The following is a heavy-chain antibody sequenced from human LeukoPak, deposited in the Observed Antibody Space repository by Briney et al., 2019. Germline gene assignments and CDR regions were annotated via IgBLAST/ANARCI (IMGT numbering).Heavy chain of an antibody. CDR1: GYTFTSYG. CDR3: ARARPDIVVVPAAGLLHYYYYMDV. V-gene: IGHV1-18*01. Sequence: ASVKVSCKASGYTFTSYGISWVRQAPGQGLEWMGWISAYNGNTNYAQKLQGRVTMTTDTSTSTAYMELRSLRSDDTAVYYCARARPDIVVVPAAGLLHYYYYMDVWGKGTTVTVSS. J-gene: IGHJ6*03. CDR2: ISAYNGNT. D-gene: IGHD2-2*01.